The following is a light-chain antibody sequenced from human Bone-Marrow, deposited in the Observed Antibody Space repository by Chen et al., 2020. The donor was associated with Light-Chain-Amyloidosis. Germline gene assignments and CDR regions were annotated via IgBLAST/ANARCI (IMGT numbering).Light chain of an antibody. V-gene: IGLV3-25*03. CDR2: RDT. J-gene: IGLJ2*01. CDR1: DLPTKY. CDR3: QSADSSGTYEVR. Sequence: SYELTQPPSVSVSPGQTARITCSGDDLPTKYAYWYQQKPGQAPVLVIHRDTERPSGISERFSGTSAGTTATLTISGVKAEDEADYHSQSADSSGTYEVRFGGGTKLTVL.